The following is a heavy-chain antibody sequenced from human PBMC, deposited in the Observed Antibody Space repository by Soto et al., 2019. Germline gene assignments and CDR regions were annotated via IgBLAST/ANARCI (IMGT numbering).Heavy chain of an antibody. V-gene: IGHV3-48*03. CDR3: ARRASR. CDR1: GFTFSSSE. CDR2: IHPSGQPI. J-gene: IGHJ3*01. Sequence: LRLSCAASGFTFSSSEMYWVRQAPGKGLEWVSYIHPSGQPIFYADSVEGRFTISRDNAKNSLYLQMSSLRAEDSAVYYCARRASRWGQGTMVTVSS. D-gene: IGHD1-26*01.